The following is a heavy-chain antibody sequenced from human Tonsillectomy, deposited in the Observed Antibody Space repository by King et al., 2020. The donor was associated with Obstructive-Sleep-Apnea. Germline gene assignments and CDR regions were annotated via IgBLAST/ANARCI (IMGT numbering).Heavy chain of an antibody. V-gene: IGHV3-21*01. D-gene: IGHD5-18*01. CDR1: GFTFISYS. J-gene: IGHJ4*02. Sequence: VQLVESGGGLVKPGGSLRLSCAASGFTFISYSMNWVRQAPGKGLEWVSSISSSSSYLYYADSVKGRFTISRDNAKNSLYLQMNSLRAEDTAVYYCARDSSYTATFDYWGQGTLVTVSS. CDR3: ARDSSYTATFDY. CDR2: ISSSSSYL.